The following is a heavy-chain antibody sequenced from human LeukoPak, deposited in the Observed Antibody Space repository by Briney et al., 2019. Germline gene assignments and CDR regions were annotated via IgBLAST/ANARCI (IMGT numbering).Heavy chain of an antibody. CDR3: ARNENSGWGYFDY. D-gene: IGHD5-12*01. CDR2: ISASGVIT. Sequence: GGSLRLSCAASGFTFSSHAMTWVRQAPGKGLEWLSRISASGVITYYAGSVKGRFTISRDNSKDTLYLQMNSLRAEDTAVYYCARNENSGWGYFDYWGQGTLVTVSS. CDR1: GFTFSSHA. J-gene: IGHJ4*02. V-gene: IGHV3-23*01.